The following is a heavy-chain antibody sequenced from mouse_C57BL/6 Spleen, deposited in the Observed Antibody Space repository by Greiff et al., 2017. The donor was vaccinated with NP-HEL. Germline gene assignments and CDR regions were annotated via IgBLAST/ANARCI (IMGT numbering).Heavy chain of an antibody. CDR2: INPNNGGT. CDR3: ARWDGYGFAY. CDR1: GYTFTDYY. Sequence: EVQLQQSGPELVKPGASVKISCKASGYTFTDYYMNWVKQSHGKSLEWIGDINPNNGGTSYNQKFKGKATLTVDKSSSTADMELRSLTSEDSAVYYCARWDGYGFAYWGQGTLVTVSA. J-gene: IGHJ3*01. V-gene: IGHV1-26*01. D-gene: IGHD2-2*01.